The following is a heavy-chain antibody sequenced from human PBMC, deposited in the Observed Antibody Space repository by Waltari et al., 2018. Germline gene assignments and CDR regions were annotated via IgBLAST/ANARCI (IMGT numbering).Heavy chain of an antibody. Sequence: QVRLVQSGPEERKPGASVKISCRTSGYYFSSYHIHWVRQDPRQGLEWMGLINTSGGGTTFAQKFLGRVSISTDMSTQQFFLTLTHVTAADTAVYYCAQEGDFRAGLFDSWGQGTLVTVSS. CDR2: INTSGGGT. D-gene: IGHD1-26*01. J-gene: IGHJ4*02. CDR3: AQEGDFRAGLFDS. V-gene: IGHV1-46*03. CDR1: GYYFSSYH.